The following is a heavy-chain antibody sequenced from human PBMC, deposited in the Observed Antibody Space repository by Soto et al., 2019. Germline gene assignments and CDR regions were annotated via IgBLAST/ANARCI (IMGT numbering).Heavy chain of an antibody. CDR2: IYYSGST. CDR3: ARVRQDSGSYPRVYYYYYYGVVV. Sequence: SETLSLTCTVSGGSISSGDYYWSWIRQPPGKGLEWIGYIYYSGSTYYNPSLKSRVTISVDTSKNQFSLKLSSVTAADTAVYYCARVRQDSGSYPRVYYYYYYGVVVWGQGTTVTVPS. CDR1: GGSISSGDYY. J-gene: IGHJ6*02. D-gene: IGHD3-10*01. V-gene: IGHV4-30-4*01.